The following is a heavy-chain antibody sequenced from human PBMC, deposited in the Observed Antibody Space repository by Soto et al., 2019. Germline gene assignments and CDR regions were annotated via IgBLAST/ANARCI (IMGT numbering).Heavy chain of an antibody. CDR2: ISSSSSYI. Sequence: LRLSCAASGFTFSSYSMNWVRQAPGKGLEWVSSISSSSSYIYYADSVKGRFTISRDNAKNSLYLQMNSLRAEDTAVYYCARDFHPGIANDYYGMDVWGQGTTVTVSS. CDR1: GFTFSSYS. CDR3: ARDFHPGIANDYYGMDV. J-gene: IGHJ6*02. V-gene: IGHV3-21*01. D-gene: IGHD6-13*01.